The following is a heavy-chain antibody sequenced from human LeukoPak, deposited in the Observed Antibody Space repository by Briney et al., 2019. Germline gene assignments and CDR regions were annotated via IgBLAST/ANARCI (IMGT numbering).Heavy chain of an antibody. V-gene: IGHV3-53*01. D-gene: IGHD7-27*01. CDR2: IYSGGST. CDR3: ARVRLGTGSYFDY. J-gene: IGHJ4*02. Sequence: GGSLRLSCAASGFTVSSNYMSWVRQAPGKGLEWVSVIYSGGSTYYADSVKGRFTISRDNSKNTLYLQMNSLRAEDTAVYYCARVRLGTGSYFDYWGQGTLVTVSS. CDR1: GFTVSSNY.